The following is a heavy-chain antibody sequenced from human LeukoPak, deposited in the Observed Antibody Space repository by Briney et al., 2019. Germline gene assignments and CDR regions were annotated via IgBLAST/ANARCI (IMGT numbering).Heavy chain of an antibody. CDR3: AGVRYYDILTGYT. V-gene: IGHV1-58*01. CDR1: GFTFTSSA. D-gene: IGHD3-9*01. CDR2: IVVGSGNT. Sequence: GTSVKVSCKASGFTFTSSAVQWVRQARGQRREGVGWIVVGSGNTHNAQKFQERVTITRDVSTSTAYMELGSLRSEDTAVYYCAGVRYYDILTGYTWGQGTLVTVSS. J-gene: IGHJ5*02.